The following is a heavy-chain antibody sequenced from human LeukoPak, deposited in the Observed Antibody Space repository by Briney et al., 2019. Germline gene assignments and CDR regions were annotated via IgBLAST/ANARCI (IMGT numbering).Heavy chain of an antibody. CDR2: ISAYNGNT. Sequence: ASVTVSCKASGYTFTSYGISWVRQAPGQGLEWMGWISAYNGNTNYAQKLQGRVTMTTDTSTSTAYMELRSLRSDDTAVYYCARARGGGGVFTHPTYYFDYWGQGTLVTVSS. V-gene: IGHV1-18*01. D-gene: IGHD4-23*01. CDR3: ARARGGGGVFTHPTYYFDY. J-gene: IGHJ4*02. CDR1: GYTFTSYG.